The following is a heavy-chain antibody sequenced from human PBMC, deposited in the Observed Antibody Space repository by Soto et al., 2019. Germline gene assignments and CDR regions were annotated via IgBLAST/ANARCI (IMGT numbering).Heavy chain of an antibody. CDR1: GFAFSSNP. J-gene: IGHJ4*02. Sequence: QVQLVESGGGVGQPGRSLRLSCAASGFAFSSNPMHWVRQAPGKGLEWVAFISYDGNNEYYAVSVKGRFTISRDNSKNTLYLQMNSLRADDTGVYYCARGVAAGTPDYWGQGTLVTVSS. CDR3: ARGVAAGTPDY. V-gene: IGHV3-30-3*01. D-gene: IGHD6-13*01. CDR2: ISYDGNNE.